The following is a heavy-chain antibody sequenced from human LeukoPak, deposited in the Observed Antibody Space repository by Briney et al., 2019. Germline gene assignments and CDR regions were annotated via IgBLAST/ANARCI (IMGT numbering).Heavy chain of an antibody. CDR1: GYTLTELS. Sequence: ASVKVSCKVSGYTLTELSMHWVRQAPGKGLEWMGGFDPEDGETIYAQKFQGRVTITADKSTSTAYMELSSLRSEDTAVYYCARDEPAFPFGGVIVTLDSDSFDIWGQGTMVTVSS. D-gene: IGHD3-16*02. CDR2: FDPEDGET. CDR3: ARDEPAFPFGGVIVTLDSDSFDI. V-gene: IGHV1-24*01. J-gene: IGHJ3*02.